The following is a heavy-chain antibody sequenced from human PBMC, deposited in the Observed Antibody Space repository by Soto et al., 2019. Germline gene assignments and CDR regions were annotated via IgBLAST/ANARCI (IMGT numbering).Heavy chain of an antibody. V-gene: IGHV3-30*18. D-gene: IGHD3-10*01. J-gene: IGHJ5*02. CDR2: ISYDGSNK. Sequence: QVQLVESGGGVVQPGRSLRLSCAASGFTFSSYGMHWVRQAPGKGLEWVAVISYDGSNKYYADSVKGRFTISRDNSKNTLYLQMNSLRAEDTAVYYCAKDRGGRFDPWGQGTLVTGSS. CDR1: GFTFSSYG. CDR3: AKDRGGRFDP.